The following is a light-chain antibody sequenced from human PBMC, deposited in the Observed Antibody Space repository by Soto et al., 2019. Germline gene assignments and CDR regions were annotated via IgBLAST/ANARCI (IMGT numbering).Light chain of an antibody. CDR3: HQYSNWPRT. J-gene: IGKJ1*01. V-gene: IGKV3-15*01. CDR2: RAS. Sequence: VITQSAATLSVAPGERATLSCRARQNIYNNIAWYQHRPGQAPRLLIYRASTRATGVPARFSGSGFETEYTLTISSLQSEDFAVYYCHQYSNWPRTFGQGTKVDIK. CDR1: QNIYNN.